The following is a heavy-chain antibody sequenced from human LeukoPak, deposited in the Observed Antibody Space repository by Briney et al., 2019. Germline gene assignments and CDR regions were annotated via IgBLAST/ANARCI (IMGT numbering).Heavy chain of an antibody. J-gene: IGHJ5*02. V-gene: IGHV4-34*01. D-gene: IGHD3-3*01. CDR1: GGSFSGYY. Sequence: SETLSLTCAVYGGSFSGYYWSWIRQPPGKGLEWIGEINHSGSTNYNPSLKSRVTISVDTSKNQFSLKLSSVTAADTAVYYCARGPMYDFWSGYPSGEFDPWGQGTLVTDSS. CDR2: INHSGST. CDR3: ARGPMYDFWSGYPSGEFDP.